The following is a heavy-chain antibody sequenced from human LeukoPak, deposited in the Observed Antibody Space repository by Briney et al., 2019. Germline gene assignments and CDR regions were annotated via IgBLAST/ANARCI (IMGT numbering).Heavy chain of an antibody. CDR1: GFTFSSYG. CDR2: IWYDGSDK. D-gene: IGHD5-18*01. Sequence: GGSLRLSCAASGFTFSSYGMHWVRHAPGKGLEWVAVIWYDGSDKNYVDSVKGRFTISRDNSKKTLYLQMNSLRAEDTAVYYCAREKDTATDYWGQGTLVTVSS. J-gene: IGHJ4*02. CDR3: AREKDTATDY. V-gene: IGHV3-33*01.